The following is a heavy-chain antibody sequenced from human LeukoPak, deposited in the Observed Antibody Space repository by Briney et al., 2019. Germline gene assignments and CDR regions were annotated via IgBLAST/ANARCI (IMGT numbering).Heavy chain of an antibody. J-gene: IGHJ4*02. CDR2: INPNSGGT. V-gene: IGHV1-2*02. D-gene: IGHD2-2*01. CDR3: ASSIVYCSSTSCYFN. Sequence: ASVKVSCKASEYTFTGYFMHWVRQAPGQGLECMGWINPNSGGTNYAQKFQGRVTMTRDTSISTAYMELSRLRSDDTAVYYCASSIVYCSSTSCYFNCGQGTLVTVSS. CDR1: EYTFTGYF.